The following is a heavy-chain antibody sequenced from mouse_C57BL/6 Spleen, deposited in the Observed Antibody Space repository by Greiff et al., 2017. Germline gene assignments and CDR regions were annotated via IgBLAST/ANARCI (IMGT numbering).Heavy chain of an antibody. V-gene: IGHV1-82*01. J-gene: IGHJ2*01. CDR2: IYPGDGDT. D-gene: IGHD1-1*01. Sequence: QVQLKQSGPELVKPGASVKISCKASGYAFSSSWMNWVKQRPGKGLEWIGRIYPGDGDTNYNGKFKGKATLTADKSSSTAYMQLSSLTSEDSAVYFCTRVGYYGSRKGFAYWGQGTTLTVSS. CDR3: TRVGYYGSRKGFAY. CDR1: GYAFSSSW.